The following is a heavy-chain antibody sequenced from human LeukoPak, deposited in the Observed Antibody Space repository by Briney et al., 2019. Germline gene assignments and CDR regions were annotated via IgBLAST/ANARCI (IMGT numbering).Heavy chain of an antibody. CDR1: GGSISSYY. Sequence: SETLSLTCTVSGGSISSYYWSWIRQPAGKGPEWIGRIYTSGSTNYNPSLKSRVTMSVDTSKNQFSLKLSSVTAADTAVYYCARSDPVVPAAIGVYWGQGTLVTVSS. CDR3: ARSDPVVPAAIGVY. J-gene: IGHJ4*02. D-gene: IGHD2-2*01. CDR2: IYTSGST. V-gene: IGHV4-4*07.